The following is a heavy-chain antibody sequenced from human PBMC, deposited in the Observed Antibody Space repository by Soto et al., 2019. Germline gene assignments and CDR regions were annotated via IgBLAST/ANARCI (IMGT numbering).Heavy chain of an antibody. J-gene: IGHJ5*02. CDR1: GDSISNYF. Sequence: LSLTCAVSGDSISNYFWNWIRQPPGKGLEWIGYISYSGTTKYNPSLKSRVTISVDTSKNQFSLRLRSLTAADTAVYHCARSGSDISGFYLNQFDPWGQGTLVTVSS. CDR3: ARSGSDISGFYLNQFDP. V-gene: IGHV4-59*01. CDR2: ISYSGTT. D-gene: IGHD3-22*01.